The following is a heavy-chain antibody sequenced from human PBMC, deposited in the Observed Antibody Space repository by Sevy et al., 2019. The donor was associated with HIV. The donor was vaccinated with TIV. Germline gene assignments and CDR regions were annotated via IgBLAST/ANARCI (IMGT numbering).Heavy chain of an antibody. CDR2: MNPNSGNT. V-gene: IGHV1-8*01. Sequence: ASVKVSCKASGYTFTSYDINWVRQATGQGLEWMGWMNPNSGNTGYAQKFQGRVTRTRNTSISTAYMELSSLRSEDTAVYYCARGSTVEDWFDPWGQGTLVTVSS. J-gene: IGHJ5*02. CDR3: ARGSTVEDWFDP. CDR1: GYTFTSYD. D-gene: IGHD2-2*01.